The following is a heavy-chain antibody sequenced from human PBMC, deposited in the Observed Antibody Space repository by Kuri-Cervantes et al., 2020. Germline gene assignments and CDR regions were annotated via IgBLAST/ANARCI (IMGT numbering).Heavy chain of an antibody. J-gene: IGHJ4*02. CDR2: INPNSGGT. V-gene: IGHV1-2*02. CDR3: ARDRGVIPLINY. CDR1: GYTFTGYY. D-gene: IGHD3-10*01. Sequence: ASVKVSCKASGYTFTGYYMHWVRQAPGQGLEWMGWINPNSGGTNYAQKFQGRVTMTRDTSISTAYMGLSRLRSDDTAVYYCARDRGVIPLINYWGQGTLVTVSS.